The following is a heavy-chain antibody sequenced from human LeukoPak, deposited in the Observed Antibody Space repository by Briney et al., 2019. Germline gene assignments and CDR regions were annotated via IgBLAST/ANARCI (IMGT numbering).Heavy chain of an antibody. D-gene: IGHD3-3*01. V-gene: IGHV4-4*07. J-gene: IGHJ5*02. CDR3: ARERGYCFDP. CDR2: IYTSENT. CDR1: GDSISSYY. Sequence: SETLSLTCTVSGDSISSYYWSWIRQPAGKGRECIGRIYTSENTNYNPSLKSRVTMSVDRSKNQFSLKLSSVTAADTAVYYCARERGYCFDPWGQGMLVTVSS.